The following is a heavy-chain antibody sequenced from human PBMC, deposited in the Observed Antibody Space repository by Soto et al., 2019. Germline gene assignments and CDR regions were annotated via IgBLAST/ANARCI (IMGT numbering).Heavy chain of an antibody. Sequence: QVQLVESGGGLVKPGGSLRLSCAASGFTFSDYYMSWIRQAPGKGLEWVSHISNSGGTIYYADSVKGRFIISRDNGKNSLYLQMNSLRAEDTAVYYCATLKMVRGVLGFDPWGQGTLVTVSS. CDR2: ISNSGGTI. CDR1: GFTFSDYY. J-gene: IGHJ5*02. V-gene: IGHV3-11*01. CDR3: ATLKMVRGVLGFDP. D-gene: IGHD3-10*01.